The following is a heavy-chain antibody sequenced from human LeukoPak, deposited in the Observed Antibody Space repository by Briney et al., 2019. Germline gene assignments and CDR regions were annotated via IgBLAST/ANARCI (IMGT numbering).Heavy chain of an antibody. D-gene: IGHD6-19*01. V-gene: IGHV3-23*01. CDR1: GFTFSSYA. J-gene: IGHJ4*02. CDR3: AKDRCLKQWLVRDELDY. CDR2: INGSGGST. Sequence: GGSLRLTCAASGFTFSSYAMSWVRQAPGKGLEWVSAINGSGGSTYYADSVKGRFTISRDNSKNTLYLQMNSLRAEDTAVYYCAKDRCLKQWLVRDELDYWGQGTLVTVSS.